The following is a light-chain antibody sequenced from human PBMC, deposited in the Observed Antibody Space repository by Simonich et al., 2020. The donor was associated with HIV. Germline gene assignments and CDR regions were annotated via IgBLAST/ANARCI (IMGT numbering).Light chain of an antibody. CDR3: QQYNRYWT. J-gene: IGKJ1*01. V-gene: IGKV1-5*03. CDR1: QSISSW. CDR2: KAS. Sequence: DIQMTQSPSTLSASVGDRVTITCRASQSISSWFAWYRPKPGKAPKLLIYKASILESGVPSRFSGSGSGTEFTLTISSPQPDDFATYYCQQYNRYWTFGQGTKVEIK.